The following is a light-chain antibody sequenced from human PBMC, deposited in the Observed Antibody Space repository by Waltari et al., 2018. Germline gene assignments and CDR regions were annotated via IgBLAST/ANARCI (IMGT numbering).Light chain of an antibody. V-gene: IGKV3-15*01. CDR3: QQYNQWPLT. CDR2: GAS. CDR1: RSIDDS. J-gene: IGKJ4*01. Sequence: EIVMTQSPATLSVSRGASATFSCRASRSIDDSLAWYQQKPGQPPRLLIHGASTRDTGIPVRFSGSGSGTDFTLTITGLQSEDFAVYFCQQYNQWPLTFGRGTKVEIK.